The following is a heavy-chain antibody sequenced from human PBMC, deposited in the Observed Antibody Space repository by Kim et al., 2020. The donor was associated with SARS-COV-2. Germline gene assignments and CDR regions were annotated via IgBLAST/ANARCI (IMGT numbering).Heavy chain of an antibody. CDR2: IDDAGSGT. J-gene: IGHJ4*02. CDR1: GFTLSSNW. CDR3: ATVFDF. V-gene: IGHV3-74*01. Sequence: GGSLRLSCAVSGFTLSSNWMHWIRQAPGEGLVWVSRIDDAGSGTSYADSVKGRFTISRDDAKNTVYLQMNSLRAEDTAVYYCATVFDFWGRGTLVTVSS.